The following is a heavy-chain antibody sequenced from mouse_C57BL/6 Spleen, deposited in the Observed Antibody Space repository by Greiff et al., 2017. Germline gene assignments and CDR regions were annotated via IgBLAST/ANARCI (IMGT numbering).Heavy chain of an antibody. J-gene: IGHJ4*01. D-gene: IGHD2-4*01. Sequence: VQLQQSGPGMVKPSQSLSLTCTVTGYSITSGYDWHWIRHFPGNKLEWMGYISYSGSTNYNPSLKSRISITHDTSKNHFFLKLNSVTTEDTATYYCARGDYDGAMDYWGQGTSVTVSS. CDR1: GYSITSGYD. CDR3: ARGDYDGAMDY. V-gene: IGHV3-1*01. CDR2: ISYSGST.